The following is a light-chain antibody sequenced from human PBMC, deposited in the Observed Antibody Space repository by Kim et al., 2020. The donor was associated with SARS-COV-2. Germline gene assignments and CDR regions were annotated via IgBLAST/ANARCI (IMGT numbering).Light chain of an antibody. CDR1: TIGSEN. CDR3: QVWDSSTAM. V-gene: IGLV3-9*01. CDR2: GNP. J-gene: IGLJ3*02. Sequence: SVALGQTATITCAEHTIGSENVHWYQQKPGLAPVLVIYGNPYRPSGIPERFSGSKSENTATLTISGARAVDEADYYCQVWDSSTAMFGGGAQLAVL.